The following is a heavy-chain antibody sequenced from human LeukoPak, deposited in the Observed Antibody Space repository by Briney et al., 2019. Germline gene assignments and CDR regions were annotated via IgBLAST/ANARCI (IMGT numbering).Heavy chain of an antibody. V-gene: IGHV4-59*01. Sequence: PSETLSLTCTVSGGSISSYYWSWIRQPPGKRLERIGHTYYSGSTNYNPSLKSRVTISVDTSKNQFSLKLSSVTAADTAVYYCASRSSIWSGYQDTLYYFDSWGQGTLVTVSS. J-gene: IGHJ4*02. CDR3: ASRSSIWSGYQDTLYYFDS. CDR1: GGSISSYY. D-gene: IGHD3-3*01. CDR2: TYYSGST.